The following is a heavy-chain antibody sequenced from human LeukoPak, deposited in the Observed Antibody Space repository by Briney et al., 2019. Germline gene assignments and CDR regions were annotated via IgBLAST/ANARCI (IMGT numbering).Heavy chain of an antibody. CDR2: IIPIFGTA. V-gene: IGHV1-69*13. CDR3: AIDAFDI. J-gene: IGHJ3*02. CDR1: GYSFTDYY. Sequence: ASVKVSCKASGYSFTDYYVHWVRQAPGQGLEWMGGIIPIFGTANYAQKFQGRVTITADESTSTAYMELSSLRSEDTAVYYCAIDAFDIWGQGTMVTVSS.